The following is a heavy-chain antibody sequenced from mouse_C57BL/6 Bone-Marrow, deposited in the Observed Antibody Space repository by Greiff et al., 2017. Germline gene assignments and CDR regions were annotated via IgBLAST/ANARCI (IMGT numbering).Heavy chain of an antibody. V-gene: IGHV1-61*01. CDR1: GYTFTSYW. Sequence: QVQLKQSGAELVRPGSSVKLSCKASGYTFTSYWMDWVKQRPGQGLEWIGNIYPSDSETHYNQKFKDKATLTVDKSSSTAYMQLSSLTSEDSAVYYCASHDYDEGYWGQGTTLTVSS. J-gene: IGHJ2*01. CDR3: ASHDYDEGY. CDR2: IYPSDSET. D-gene: IGHD2-4*01.